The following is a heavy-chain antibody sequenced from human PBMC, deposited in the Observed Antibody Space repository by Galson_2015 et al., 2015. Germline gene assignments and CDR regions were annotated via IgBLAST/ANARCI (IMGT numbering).Heavy chain of an antibody. D-gene: IGHD6-19*01. V-gene: IGHV3-30-3*01. CDR2: ISYDGSNK. CDR3: ARPGYSSGWNGYQHFDY. CDR1: GFTFSSYA. Sequence: SLRLSCAASGFTFSSYAMHWVRQAPGKGLEWVAVISYDGSNKYYADSVKGRFTISRDNSKNTLYLQMNSLRAEDTAVYCCARPGYSSGWNGYQHFDYWGQGTLFTVSS. J-gene: IGHJ4*02.